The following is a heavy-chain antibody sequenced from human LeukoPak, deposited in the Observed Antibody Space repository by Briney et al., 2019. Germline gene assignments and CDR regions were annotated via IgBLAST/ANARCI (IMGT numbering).Heavy chain of an antibody. CDR2: IYYSGST. J-gene: IGHJ4*02. V-gene: IGHV4-59*01. CDR3: ARSSSIAAPIDY. CDR1: GGSISSYY. D-gene: IGHD6-6*01. Sequence: PSETLSLTCTVSGGSISSYYWSWIRQPPGKGLEWIGYIYYSGSTNYNPSLKSRVTISVDTSKNQFSLKLSSVAAADTAVYYCARSSSIAAPIDYWGQGTLDTVSS.